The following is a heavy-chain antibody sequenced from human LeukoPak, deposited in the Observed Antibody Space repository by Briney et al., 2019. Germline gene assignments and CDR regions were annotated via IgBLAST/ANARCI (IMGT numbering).Heavy chain of an antibody. V-gene: IGHV3-30*02. Sequence: GGSVRLSCAASGFTFSSYGIHWVRQAPGKGLEWVAFIRYNGSNKYYADSVKGRFTISRDNSKNTLYLQMNSLRAEDTAVYYCARYIAARRGNFDYWGQGTLVTVSS. CDR3: ARYIAARRGNFDY. CDR2: IRYNGSNK. CDR1: GFTFSSYG. J-gene: IGHJ4*02. D-gene: IGHD6-6*01.